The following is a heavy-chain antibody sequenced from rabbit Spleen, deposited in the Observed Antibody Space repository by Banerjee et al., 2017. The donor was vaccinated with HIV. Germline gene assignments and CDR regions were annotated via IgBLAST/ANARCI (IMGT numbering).Heavy chain of an antibody. J-gene: IGHJ4*01. CDR1: GFSFNSGYY. CDR2: IDTGSSGFT. Sequence: QSLEESGGDLVKPGASLTLTCKASGFSFNSGYYMCWVRQAPGKGLEWIACIDTGSSGFTYYASWAKGRFTISKSTSLNTVTLQMTNLTGADTATYFCARGDSGSGWGNNLWGPGTLVTVS. V-gene: IGHV1S40*01. CDR3: ARGDSGSGWGNNL. D-gene: IGHD1-1*01.